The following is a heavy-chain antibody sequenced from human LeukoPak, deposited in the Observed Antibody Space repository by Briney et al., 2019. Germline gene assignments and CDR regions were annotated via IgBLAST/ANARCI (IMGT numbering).Heavy chain of an antibody. CDR2: INHTGST. CDR3: ARAFYGDYPSYYFDY. V-gene: IGHV4-34*01. D-gene: IGHD4-17*01. J-gene: IGHJ4*02. CDR1: GGSFSGYY. Sequence: SETLSLTCAVYGGSFSGYYWSWIRQPPGKGLEWIGEINHTGSTNYNPCLKSRGTISVDTSKYQFSLKLSSVTAADTAVYYCARAFYGDYPSYYFDYWGQGTLVTVSS.